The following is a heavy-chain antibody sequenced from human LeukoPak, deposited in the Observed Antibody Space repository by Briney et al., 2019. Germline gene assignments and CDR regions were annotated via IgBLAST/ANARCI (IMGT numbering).Heavy chain of an antibody. D-gene: IGHD3-22*01. J-gene: IGHJ6*04. Sequence: SETLSLTCTVSGGSISSVSYHWGWIRQPPGQGLEWIVNIYYSGSAFYNPSLRSRVTISVDTSQNQFSLKLSSVTAADTAVYFCVREYSGYMDVWGKGTMVT. CDR3: VREYSGYMDV. V-gene: IGHV4-39*07. CDR2: IYYSGSA. CDR1: GGSISSVSYH.